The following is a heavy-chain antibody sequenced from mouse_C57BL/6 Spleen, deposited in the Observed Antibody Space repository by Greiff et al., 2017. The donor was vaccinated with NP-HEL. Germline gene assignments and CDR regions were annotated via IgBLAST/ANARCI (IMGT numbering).Heavy chain of an antibody. CDR3: AREDDYDGLFDY. Sequence: EVQLQQSGPELVKPGASVKIPCKASGYTFTDYNMDWVKQSHGKSLEWIGDINPNNGGTIYNQKFKGKATLTVDKSSSTAYMELRSLTSEDTAVYYCAREDDYDGLFDYWGQGTTLTVSA. CDR1: GYTFTDYN. V-gene: IGHV1-18*01. CDR2: INPNNGGT. D-gene: IGHD2-4*01. J-gene: IGHJ2*01.